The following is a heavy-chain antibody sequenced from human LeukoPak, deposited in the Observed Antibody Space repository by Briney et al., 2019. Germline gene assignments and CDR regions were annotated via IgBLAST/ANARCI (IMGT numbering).Heavy chain of an antibody. J-gene: IGHJ5*02. Sequence: PSETLSLTCAVSGYSISSGYYWGWIRQPPGKGLEWIGSIYHSGSTYYNPSLKSRVTISVDTSKNQFSPKLSSVTAADTAVYYCARDPSCSGGSCYPPLNWFDPWGQGTLVTASS. V-gene: IGHV4-38-2*02. CDR3: ARDPSCSGGSCYPPLNWFDP. CDR1: GYSISSGYY. D-gene: IGHD2-15*01. CDR2: IYHSGST.